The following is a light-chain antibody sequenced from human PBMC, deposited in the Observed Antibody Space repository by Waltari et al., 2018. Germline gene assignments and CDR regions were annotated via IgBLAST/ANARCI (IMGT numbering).Light chain of an antibody. V-gene: IGLV1-40*01. CDR3: QSYDTSLSVV. J-gene: IGLJ2*01. CDR2: GVY. Sequence: QSVLTQPPSVSGAPGQRVTISCTGSGSNIGAGYDTHWYQQLPGKAPRLLIYGVYTRPVGVPDRFFGAQSGTSASLAITGLQAEDEGDYYCQSYDTSLSVVFGGGTKLTVL. CDR1: GSNIGAGYD.